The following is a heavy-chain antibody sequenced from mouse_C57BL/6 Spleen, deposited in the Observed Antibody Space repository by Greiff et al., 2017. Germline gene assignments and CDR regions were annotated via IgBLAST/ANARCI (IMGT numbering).Heavy chain of an antibody. CDR1: GYTFTSYW. D-gene: IGHD1-1*01. J-gene: IGHJ2*01. Sequence: VQLQQSGAELVKPGASVKMSCKASGYTFTSYWITWVKQRPGQGLEWIGDFYPGSGSTNYNEKFKSKATLTVDTSSSTAYMQLSSLTSEDSAVYYCARSYYSSSWDFDYWGQGTTLTVSS. V-gene: IGHV1-55*01. CDR2: FYPGSGST. CDR3: ARSYYSSSWDFDY.